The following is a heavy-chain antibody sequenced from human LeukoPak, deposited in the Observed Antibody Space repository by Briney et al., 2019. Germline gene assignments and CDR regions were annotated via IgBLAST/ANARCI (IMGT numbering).Heavy chain of an antibody. J-gene: IGHJ4*02. CDR1: GYTFTSNY. Sequence: GAXXKVSCKASGYTFTSNYIHWVRQAPGQGLEWMGMIYPRDGSTSYAQKFQGRVTVTRDTSTSTVHMELSGLRSEDTAVYYCARDQEGFDYWGQGTLVTVSS. CDR2: IYPRDGST. V-gene: IGHV1-46*01. CDR3: ARDQEGFDY.